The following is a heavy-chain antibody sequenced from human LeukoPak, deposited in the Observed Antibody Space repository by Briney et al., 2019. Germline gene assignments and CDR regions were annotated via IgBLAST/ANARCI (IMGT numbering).Heavy chain of an antibody. J-gene: IGHJ4*02. D-gene: IGHD3-22*01. CDR1: GFTFDDYA. CDR3: ANDPGDYYYDSSGYLSDLEPGAINDY. V-gene: IGHV3-9*01. Sequence: GGSLRLSCAASGFTFDDYAMHWVRQAPGKGLEWVSGFSWNSGTIGYADSVKGRFTISRDNSKNTLYLQMNSLRAEDTAVYYCANDPGDYYYDSSGYLSDLEPGAINDYWGQGTLVTVSS. CDR2: FSWNSGTI.